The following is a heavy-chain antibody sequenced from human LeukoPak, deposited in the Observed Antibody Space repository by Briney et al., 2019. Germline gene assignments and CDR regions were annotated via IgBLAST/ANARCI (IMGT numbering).Heavy chain of an antibody. J-gene: IGHJ3*02. V-gene: IGHV3-49*04. CDR2: IRSKAYGGTT. Sequence: PGGSLRLSCTASGFTFGDYAMSWVRQAPGKGLEWVGFIRSKAYGGTTEYAASVKGRFTISRDDSKSIAYLQMNSLKTEDTAVYYCTRDRDYDLMMIDDAFDIWGQGTMVTVSS. D-gene: IGHD3-16*01. CDR1: GFTFGDYA. CDR3: TRDRDYDLMMIDDAFDI.